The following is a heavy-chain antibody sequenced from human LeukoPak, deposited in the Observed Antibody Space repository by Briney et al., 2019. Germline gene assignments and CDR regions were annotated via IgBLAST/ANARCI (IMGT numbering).Heavy chain of an antibody. J-gene: IGHJ3*02. CDR3: ARTEDRGVAPHLNDAFDI. CDR2: VNPNSGDT. CDR1: GYTFTGYY. V-gene: IGHV1-2*02. D-gene: IGHD3-10*01. Sequence: APVKVSCKASGYTFTGYYLHWVRQAPGQGLEWMGCVNPNSGDTNYAQKFQGSVTMTRDTSISTVYMELSRLRSDDTAVYYCARTEDRGVAPHLNDAFDIWGQGTMVTVSS.